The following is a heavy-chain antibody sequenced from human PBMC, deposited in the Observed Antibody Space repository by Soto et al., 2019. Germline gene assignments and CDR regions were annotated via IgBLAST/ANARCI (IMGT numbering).Heavy chain of an antibody. V-gene: IGHV2-5*02. CDR2: IYWDDDK. Sequence: QITLKESGPTLVKPTQTLTLTCNFSGFSLSTSGVGVGWIRQPPGKALEWLALIYWDDDKRYSPSLKSRLTINKDTSKNQVVLKMTNMDPVDTATYYCVHIRYGSGLFDYWGQGTLVTVSS. CDR1: GFSLSTSGVG. CDR3: VHIRYGSGLFDY. J-gene: IGHJ4*02. D-gene: IGHD3-10*01.